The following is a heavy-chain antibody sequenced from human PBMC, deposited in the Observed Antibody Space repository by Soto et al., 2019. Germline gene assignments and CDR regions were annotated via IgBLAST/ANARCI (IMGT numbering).Heavy chain of an antibody. J-gene: IGHJ6*02. Sequence: QVQLVQSGAEVKKPGSSVKVSCRVSGDTFNSHAISWVRQAPGQGLEWMGGIIPNYRTTNYAQKFQGRLTITADESTSTVFMELTSLRSDDTAVYFCARPSRSNLEDSYYYAVDVWGHGTTVTVSS. D-gene: IGHD6-6*01. CDR2: IIPNYRTT. CDR3: ARPSRSNLEDSYYYAVDV. CDR1: GDTFNSHA. V-gene: IGHV1-69*12.